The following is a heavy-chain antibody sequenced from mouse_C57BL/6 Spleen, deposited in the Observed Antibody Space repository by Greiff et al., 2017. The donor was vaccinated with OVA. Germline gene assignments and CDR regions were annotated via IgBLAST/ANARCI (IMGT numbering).Heavy chain of an antibody. V-gene: IGHV5-17*03. Sequence: EVQLVESGGGLVKPGGSLKLSCAASGFTFSDYGMHWVRQASEKGLEWVAYISSGSSTIYYADPVKGRFTISRDNAKNTRYLQMGSLESEDTAMYYYAIHLVATWWYFDVWGTGTTVTVSS. CDR2: ISSGSSTI. D-gene: IGHD1-1*01. J-gene: IGHJ1*03. CDR3: AIHLVATWWYFDV. CDR1: GFTFSDYG.